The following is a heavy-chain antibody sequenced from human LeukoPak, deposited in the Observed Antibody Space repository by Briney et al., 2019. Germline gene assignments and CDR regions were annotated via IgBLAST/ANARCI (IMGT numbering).Heavy chain of an antibody. CDR1: GFTFSHYG. D-gene: IGHD2/OR15-2a*01. CDR3: ATDGIPSATALAN. J-gene: IGHJ4*02. CDR2: IKYDGSKI. V-gene: IGHV3-30*02. Sequence: SGGSLRLSCETSGFTFSHYGIHWVRQVPGMGLEWAAFIKYDGSKIYYAESVQGRFTTSRDNSKNNLFLQMTRMRPQDTAVYYCATDGIPSATALANWGQGTLVTVSS.